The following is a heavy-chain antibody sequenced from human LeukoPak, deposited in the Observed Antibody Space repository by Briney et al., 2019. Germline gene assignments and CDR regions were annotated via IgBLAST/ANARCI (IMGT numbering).Heavy chain of an antibody. J-gene: IGHJ4*02. CDR3: ARHSYSTSAGPYDY. V-gene: IGHV4-59*08. CDR2: IYYSRST. CDR1: GGSVSSYY. Sequence: SQSLSLTCIVSGGSVSSYYCSWVRQPPGERLGWIGYIYYSRSTNYTTSLKSRVTISVATSKNQFSLKLSSVTAADTAVYYCARHSYSTSAGPYDYWGQGTLVTVSS. D-gene: IGHD6-6*01.